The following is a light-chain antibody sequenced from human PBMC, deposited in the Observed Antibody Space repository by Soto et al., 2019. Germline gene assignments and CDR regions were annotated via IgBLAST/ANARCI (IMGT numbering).Light chain of an antibody. J-gene: IGLJ2*01. CDR1: ISDVAGYNY. CDR3: SSYAGNNNLV. V-gene: IGLV2-11*01. Sequence: QSALTQPRSVSGSPGQSVSISCTGTISDVAGYNYVSWYQHHPGKAPKLLISDVTKRPSWVPDRFSGSKSGNTASLTISELQAEEEADYYCSSYAGNNNLVFGGGTKLT. CDR2: DVT.